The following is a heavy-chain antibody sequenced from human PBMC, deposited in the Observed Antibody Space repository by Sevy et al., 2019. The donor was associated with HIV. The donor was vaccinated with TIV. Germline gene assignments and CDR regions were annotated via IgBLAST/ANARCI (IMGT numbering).Heavy chain of an antibody. CDR1: GFTFDDYA. V-gene: IGHV3-9*01. J-gene: IGHJ6*02. Sequence: GGSLRLSCAASGFTFDDYAMHWVRQAPGKGLEWVSGISWNSGSIGYADSVKGRFTISRDNAQNSLYLQMNSLRAEDTALYYCAKDWGYYYYGMDVWGQGTTVTVSS. D-gene: IGHD7-27*01. CDR2: ISWNSGSI. CDR3: AKDWGYYYYGMDV.